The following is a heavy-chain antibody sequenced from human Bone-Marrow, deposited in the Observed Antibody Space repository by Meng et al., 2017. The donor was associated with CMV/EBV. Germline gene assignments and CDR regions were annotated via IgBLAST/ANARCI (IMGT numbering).Heavy chain of an antibody. V-gene: IGHV4-39*01. J-gene: IGHJ6*02. CDR3: ARVGYYDFWSGYSFYQSGGMDV. D-gene: IGHD3-3*01. CDR2: IYYSGST. Sequence: SETLSLTCTVSGGSISSSSYYWGWIRQPPGKGLEWIGSIYYSGSTYYNPSLKSRVTISVDTSKNQFSLKLSSVTAADTAVYYCARVGYYDFWSGYSFYQSGGMDVWGQGTTVTVSS. CDR1: GGSISSSSYY.